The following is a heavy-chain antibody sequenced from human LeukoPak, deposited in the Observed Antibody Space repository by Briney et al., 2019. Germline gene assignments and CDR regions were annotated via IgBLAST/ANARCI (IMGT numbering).Heavy chain of an antibody. V-gene: IGHV1-8*01. CDR2: MNPNSGNT. J-gene: IGHJ4*02. Sequence: ASVKVSCKASGYTFTSYDINWVRQATGQGLEWMGWMNPNSGNTGYAQKFQGRVTMTRNTSISTAYMELSSLRSEDTAVYYCARNLHFHGSGSYYEGYWGQGTLVTVSS. CDR1: GYTFTSYD. D-gene: IGHD3-10*01. CDR3: ARNLHFHGSGSYYEGY.